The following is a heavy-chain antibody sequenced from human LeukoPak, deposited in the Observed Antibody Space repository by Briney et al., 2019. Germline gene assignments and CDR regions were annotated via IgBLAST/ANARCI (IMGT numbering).Heavy chain of an antibody. Sequence: SETLSLTCTVSGGSISSSSYYWGWIRQPPGKGLEWIGEINHSGSTNYNPSLKSRVTISVDTSKNQFSLKLSSVTAADTAVYYCAGSSGWFGGFDYWGQGTLVTVSS. CDR1: GGSISSSSYY. D-gene: IGHD6-19*01. CDR3: AGSSGWFGGFDY. V-gene: IGHV4-39*07. CDR2: INHSGST. J-gene: IGHJ4*02.